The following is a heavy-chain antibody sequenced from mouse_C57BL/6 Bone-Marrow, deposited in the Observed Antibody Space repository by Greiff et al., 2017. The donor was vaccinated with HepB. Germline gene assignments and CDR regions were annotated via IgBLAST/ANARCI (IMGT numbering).Heavy chain of an antibody. Sequence: QVQLQQPGAELVKPGASVKMFCKASGYTFTSYWITWVKQRPGQGLEWIGDIYPGSGNTNYNEKFKSKATLTVDTSSSTAYMQLSSLTSEDSAVYYCARAGWLLPYFDYWGQGTTLTVSS. CDR2: IYPGSGNT. J-gene: IGHJ2*01. CDR1: GYTFTSYW. V-gene: IGHV1-55*01. CDR3: ARAGWLLPYFDY. D-gene: IGHD2-3*01.